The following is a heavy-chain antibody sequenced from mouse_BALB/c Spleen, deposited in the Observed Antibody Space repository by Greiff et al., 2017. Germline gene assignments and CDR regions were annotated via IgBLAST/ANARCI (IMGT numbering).Heavy chain of an antibody. V-gene: IGHV1-12*01. D-gene: IGHD2-4*01. J-gene: IGHJ2*01. CDR2: IYPGNGDT. CDR3: AREGSTMITTVDY. CDR1: GYTFTSYN. Sequence: LQQPGAELVKPGASVKMSCKASGYTFTSYNMHWVKQTPGQGLEWIGAIYPGNGDTSYNQKFKGKATLTADKSSSTAYMQLSSLTSEDSAVYYCAREGSTMITTVDYWGQGTTLTVSS.